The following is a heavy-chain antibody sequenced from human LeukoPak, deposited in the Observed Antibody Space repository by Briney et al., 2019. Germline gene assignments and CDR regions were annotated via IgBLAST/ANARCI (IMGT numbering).Heavy chain of an antibody. Sequence: SVKVSCKATGGTFSSYAISWVRQAPGQGLEWMGRIIPILGIANYAQKFQGRVTITADKSTSTAYMELSSLRSEDTAVYYCAIRVIAAATTLDYWGQGTLVTVSS. CDR3: AIRVIAAATTLDY. V-gene: IGHV1-69*04. J-gene: IGHJ4*02. CDR1: GGTFSSYA. D-gene: IGHD6-13*01. CDR2: IIPILGIA.